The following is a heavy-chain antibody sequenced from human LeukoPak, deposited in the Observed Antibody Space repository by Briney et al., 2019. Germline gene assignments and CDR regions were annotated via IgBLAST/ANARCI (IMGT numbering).Heavy chain of an antibody. CDR3: ARGGRRLLLLRRPHPFDY. CDR1: GGTFSSYA. CDR2: IIPIFGTA. D-gene: IGHD3-22*01. Sequence: GSSVKVSCKASGGTFSSYAISWVRQAPGQGLEWMGGIIPIFGTANYAQKFQGRVTITTDESTSTAYMELSSLRSEDTAVYYCARGGRRLLLLRRPHPFDYWGQGTLVTVSS. J-gene: IGHJ4*02. V-gene: IGHV1-69*05.